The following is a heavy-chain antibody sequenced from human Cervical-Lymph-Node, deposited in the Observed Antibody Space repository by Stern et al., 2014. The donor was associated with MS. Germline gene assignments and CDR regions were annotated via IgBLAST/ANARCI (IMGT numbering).Heavy chain of an antibody. D-gene: IGHD3-16*01. J-gene: IGHJ4*02. CDR1: GYTFTNYW. V-gene: IGHV5-51*01. Sequence: EVQLVESGAEVKKPGESLRISCEGSGYTFTNYWIGWVRQMPGKGLEWVGIIYPGDSTIRYSPAFQGQVTISADKSITTAYLHWSSLEASDTAMYYCVLGAGYYFDYWGQGTLVSVSS. CDR2: IYPGDSTI. CDR3: VLGAGYYFDY.